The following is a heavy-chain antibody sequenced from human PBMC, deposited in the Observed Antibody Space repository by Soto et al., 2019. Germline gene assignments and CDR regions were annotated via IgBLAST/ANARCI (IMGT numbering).Heavy chain of an antibody. Sequence: GASVKVSCEACGYTFTGYYMHWVRQAPGQGLEWMGWINPNSGGTNYAQKFQGWVTMTRDTSISTAYMELSRLRSDDTAVYYCAKEFCDPNGCYGRWLDPWGQGTLVTVSS. J-gene: IGHJ5*02. V-gene: IGHV1-2*04. CDR1: GYTFTGYY. CDR2: INPNSGGT. CDR3: AKEFCDPNGCYGRWLDP. D-gene: IGHD2-15*01.